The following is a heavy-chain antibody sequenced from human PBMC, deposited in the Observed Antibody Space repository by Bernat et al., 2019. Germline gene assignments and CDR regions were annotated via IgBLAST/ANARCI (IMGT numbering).Heavy chain of an antibody. J-gene: IGHJ4*02. CDR1: GFTFSNYA. Sequence: EVQLLESGGGLVQPGGSLRLSCAASGFTFSNYAMSWVRQAPGQGLEGVSAIGGSDGNTYYADSVKGRFTISRDNSKNILYLQMNSLRAEDTAVYSCSRPGGSYVFRGFDSWGQGTLVTVSS. CDR2: IGGSDGNT. CDR3: SRPGGSYVFRGFDS. V-gene: IGHV3-23*01. D-gene: IGHD1-26*01.